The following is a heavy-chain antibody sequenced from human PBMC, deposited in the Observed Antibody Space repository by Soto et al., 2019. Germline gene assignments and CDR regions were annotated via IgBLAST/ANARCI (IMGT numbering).Heavy chain of an antibody. CDR2: ISYDGSNK. CDR1: GFTFSSYA. D-gene: IGHD2-2*01. V-gene: IGHV3-30-3*01. Sequence: GGSLRLSCAASGFTFSSYAMHWVRQAPGKGLEWVAVISYDGSNKYYADSVKGRFTISRDNSKNTLYLQMNSLRAEDTAVYYCARDTAGIVVVPAAPGGDWGQGTRVTVSS. J-gene: IGHJ4*02. CDR3: ARDTAGIVVVPAAPGGD.